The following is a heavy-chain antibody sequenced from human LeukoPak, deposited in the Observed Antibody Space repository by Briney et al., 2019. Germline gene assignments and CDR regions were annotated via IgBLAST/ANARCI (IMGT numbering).Heavy chain of an antibody. Sequence: ASVRVSCKASGYTFTSYGISWARRAPGQGLEWMGWIGAYNGSTNYAQKFQGRVTMTTDTSTSTAYMELRSLTSDDTAVYYCAKDHQYDFDYWGQGTLVTVSS. J-gene: IGHJ4*02. V-gene: IGHV1-18*01. CDR1: GYTFTSYG. CDR2: IGAYNGST. D-gene: IGHD2-2*01. CDR3: AKDHQYDFDY.